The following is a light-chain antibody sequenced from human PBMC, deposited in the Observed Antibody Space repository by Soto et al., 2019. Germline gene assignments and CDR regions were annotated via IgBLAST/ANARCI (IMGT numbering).Light chain of an antibody. Sequence: EILLTQSSGTLSLSPGERATLYCRASQRVSNSNLAWHQQKPGQAPRLLIYGASTRATGTPDRFSGSGSGTDFTLTISRLEPEDFAVYYCQQYGTSPPITFGQGTRLEIK. CDR2: GAS. V-gene: IGKV3-20*01. CDR1: QRVSNSN. J-gene: IGKJ5*01. CDR3: QQYGTSPPIT.